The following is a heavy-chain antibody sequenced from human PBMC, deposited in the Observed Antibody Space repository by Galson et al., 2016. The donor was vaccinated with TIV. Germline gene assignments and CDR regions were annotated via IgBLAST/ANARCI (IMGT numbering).Heavy chain of an antibody. D-gene: IGHD1-1*01. CDR3: ARDPGYFVY. CDR2: VNAGNGNT. Sequence: SVKASCKASGYTFTNYIMHWVRQAPGQRLEWMGWVNAGNGNTKYSQKFQGRVTITRDTSASTAYMELSSLRSEDTAVYDCARDPGYFVYWGQGTLVTVSS. CDR1: GYTFTNYI. J-gene: IGHJ4*02. V-gene: IGHV1-3*01.